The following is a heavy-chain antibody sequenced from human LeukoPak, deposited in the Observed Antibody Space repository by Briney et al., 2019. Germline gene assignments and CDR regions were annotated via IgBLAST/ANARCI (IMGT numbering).Heavy chain of an antibody. CDR1: GYTFTGYY. Sequence: ASVKVSCKASGYTFTGYYMHWVRQAPGQGLEWMGQINPNSGGTNYAQKFQGRVTMTRDTSISTAYMELSRLRSDDTAVYYCASSQGIAVAGLDYWGQGTLVTVSS. CDR3: ASSQGIAVAGLDY. J-gene: IGHJ4*02. CDR2: INPNSGGT. D-gene: IGHD6-19*01. V-gene: IGHV1-2*06.